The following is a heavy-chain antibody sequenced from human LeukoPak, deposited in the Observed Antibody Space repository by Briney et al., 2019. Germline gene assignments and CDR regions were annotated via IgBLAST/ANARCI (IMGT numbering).Heavy chain of an antibody. V-gene: IGHV4-31*03. CDR2: IYYSGST. D-gene: IGHD5-12*01. CDR1: GGSISSGGYY. Sequence: PSETLSLTCTVSGGSISSGGYYWSWIRQHPGKGLEWTGYIYYSGSTYYNPSLKSRVTISVDTSKNQFSLKLSSVTAADTAVYYCARRTLPSPGIVAPTAFDYWGQGTLVTVSS. CDR3: ARRTLPSPGIVAPTAFDY. J-gene: IGHJ4*02.